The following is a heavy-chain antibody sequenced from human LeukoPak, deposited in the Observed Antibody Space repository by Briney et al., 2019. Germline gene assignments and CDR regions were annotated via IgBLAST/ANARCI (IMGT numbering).Heavy chain of an antibody. CDR1: GYSIISDYF. J-gene: IGHJ6*03. CDR3: ARSARYYYYMDV. V-gene: IGHV4-38-2*02. Sequence: SETLSLTCTVSGYSIISDYFWGWIRQPPGKGLEWIGEINHSGSTNYNPSLKSRVTISVDTSKNQFSLKLSSVTAADTAVYYCARSARYYYYMDVWGKGTTVTVSS. CDR2: INHSGST.